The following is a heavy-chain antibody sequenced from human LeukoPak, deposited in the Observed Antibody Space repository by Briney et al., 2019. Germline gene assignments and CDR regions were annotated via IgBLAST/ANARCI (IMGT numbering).Heavy chain of an antibody. J-gene: IGHJ6*03. CDR2: INPNSGGT. V-gene: IGHV1-2*06. D-gene: IGHD4-11*01. CDR3: ARENSNNALTRYMDV. CDR1: GYTFTGYY. Sequence: ASVTVSCKASGYTFTGYYMHWVRQALGQGLEWMGRINPNSGGTNYAQKFQGRVTMTRDTSISTAYMELSRLRSDDTAVYYCARENSNNALTRYMDVWGKGTTVTVSS.